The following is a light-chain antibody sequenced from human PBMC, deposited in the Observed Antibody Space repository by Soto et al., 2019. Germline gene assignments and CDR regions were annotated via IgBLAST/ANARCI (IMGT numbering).Light chain of an antibody. CDR1: SSNIGNKY. CDR3: GTWDASLSAVV. Sequence: QSVLTQPPSVSAAPGQKVTISCSGRSSNIGNKYVSWFQQLPGTAPKLLIYDNDKRTSGIPERFSGSKSGTSATLGITELQTGDEADYYCGTWDASLSAVVFGGGTKLTVL. J-gene: IGLJ2*01. V-gene: IGLV1-51*01. CDR2: DND.